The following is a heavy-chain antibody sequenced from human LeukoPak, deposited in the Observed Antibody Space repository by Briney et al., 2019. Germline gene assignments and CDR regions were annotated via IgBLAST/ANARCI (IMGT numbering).Heavy chain of an antibody. J-gene: IGHJ6*03. CDR1: GGSISSYY. CDR2: IYTSGST. Sequence: SETLSLTCTVSGGSISSYYWSWIRQPAGKGLEWIGRIYTSGSTNYNPSLKSRVTMSVDTSKNQFSLKLSSVTAADTAVYYCARTALGRYCSSTSCLYYYYMDVWGKGTTVTVSS. CDR3: ARTALGRYCSSTSCLYYYYMDV. V-gene: IGHV4-4*07. D-gene: IGHD2-2*01.